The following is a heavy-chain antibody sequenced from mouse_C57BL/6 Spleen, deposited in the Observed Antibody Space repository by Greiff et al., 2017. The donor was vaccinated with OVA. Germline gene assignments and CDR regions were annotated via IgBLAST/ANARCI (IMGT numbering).Heavy chain of an antibody. CDR2: IYPRDGST. Sequence: QVQLQQSGPELVKPGASVKLSCKASGYTFTSYDINWVKQRPGQGLEWIGWIYPRDGSTKYNVKFKGKATLTVDTSSSTAYMELHSLTSEDSAVYFCARGEPYYYGSSPAWFAYWGQGTLVTVSA. D-gene: IGHD1-1*01. J-gene: IGHJ3*01. CDR3: ARGEPYYYGSSPAWFAY. V-gene: IGHV1-85*01. CDR1: GYTFTSYD.